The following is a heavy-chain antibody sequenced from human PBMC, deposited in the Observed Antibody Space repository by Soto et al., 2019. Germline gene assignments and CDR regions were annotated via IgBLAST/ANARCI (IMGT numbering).Heavy chain of an antibody. D-gene: IGHD3-9*01. Sequence: AGSLRLPCVASGFNLSHTSMTWVRQGAGKELEWVGRIKSKTDGGTADYAAPVKGRATISRDDSKNTVYLQMNSLKTEDTAVYYCSLEIYYDILTGYHYFAYWGQGALVTVSS. CDR3: SLEIYYDILTGYHYFAY. CDR1: GFNLSHTS. CDR2: IKSKTDGGTA. V-gene: IGHV3-15*01. J-gene: IGHJ4*02.